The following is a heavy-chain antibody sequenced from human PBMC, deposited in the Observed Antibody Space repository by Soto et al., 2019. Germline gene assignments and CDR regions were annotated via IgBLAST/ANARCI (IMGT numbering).Heavy chain of an antibody. D-gene: IGHD3-22*01. V-gene: IGHV1-69*06. CDR3: ASDRGYYDSSAVGVDI. CDR2: IVPIFSTA. CDR1: GGTFSDYA. Sequence: ASVKVSCKASGGTFSDYAINWVRQAPGQGLEWMGGIVPIFSTANYAEKFQGRVTISADKSTSTAYMELSSLRSDDTAVYYCASDRGYYDSSAVGVDIWGQGTMVTVSS. J-gene: IGHJ3*02.